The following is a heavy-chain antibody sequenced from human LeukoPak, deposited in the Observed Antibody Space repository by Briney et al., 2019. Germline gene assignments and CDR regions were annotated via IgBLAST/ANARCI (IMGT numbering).Heavy chain of an antibody. CDR2: IISSGGST. Sequence: GGSLRLSCSASGFTFSSYAMHWVRQAPGKGLEYVSAIISSGGSTYYADSMKGRFTVSRDISKNTLYLQVNSLRAEDTAMYYCARNTLFAFDIWGQGTMVTVSS. CDR1: GFTFSSYA. J-gene: IGHJ3*02. V-gene: IGHV3-64*04. CDR3: ARNTLFAFDI.